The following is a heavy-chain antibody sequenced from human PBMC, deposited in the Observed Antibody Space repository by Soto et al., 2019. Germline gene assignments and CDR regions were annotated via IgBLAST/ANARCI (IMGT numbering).Heavy chain of an antibody. CDR1: GFTFSSYP. Sequence: EVQLLESGGGLAQPGGSLRLSCAASGFTFSSYPMSWVRQAPGQGLEWVSGIVASGGSTYYADSVKGRFTISRDNSKNTLYLQMNSPRAEDTAVYYWAKNSAATIRVGYDYWGQGTLVTVSS. V-gene: IGHV3-23*01. CDR3: AKNSAATIRVGYDY. CDR2: IVASGGST. J-gene: IGHJ4*02. D-gene: IGHD5-12*01.